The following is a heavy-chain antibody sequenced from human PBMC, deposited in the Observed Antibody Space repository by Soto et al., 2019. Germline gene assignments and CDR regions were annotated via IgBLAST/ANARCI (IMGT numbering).Heavy chain of an antibody. CDR1: GFSLSNARMG. CDR3: ARTSVFIAAGMDV. D-gene: IGHD6-13*01. Sequence: QVTLKESGPVLVKHTETLTLTCTVSGFSLSNARMGVSWIRQPPGKALEWLAHIFSNDEKSYSTSLKSRLTISKDTSKSQVVLTMTNMDPVDTATYYCARTSVFIAAGMDVWGQGTTVTDS. CDR2: IFSNDEK. J-gene: IGHJ6*02. V-gene: IGHV2-26*01.